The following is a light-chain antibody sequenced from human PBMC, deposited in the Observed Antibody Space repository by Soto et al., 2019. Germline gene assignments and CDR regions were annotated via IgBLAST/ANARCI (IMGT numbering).Light chain of an antibody. CDR1: SGSIASNY. CDR2: EDN. J-gene: IGLJ2*01. V-gene: IGLV6-57*04. Sequence: NFMLTQPHSVSESPGKTVTISCTRSSGSIASNYVQWYQQRPGSAPTTVIYEDNQRPSGVPDRFSGSIDSSSNSASLTISGLKTEDEADYYCQSYDSSNYVVFGGGTKGPS. CDR3: QSYDSSNYVV.